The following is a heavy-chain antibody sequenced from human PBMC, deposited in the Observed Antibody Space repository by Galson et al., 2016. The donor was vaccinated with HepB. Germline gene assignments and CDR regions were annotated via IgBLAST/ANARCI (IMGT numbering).Heavy chain of an antibody. D-gene: IGHD3-22*01. V-gene: IGHV3-23*01. CDR2: VGHSGGYI. J-gene: IGHJ4*02. CDR1: TFTFSSFA. Sequence: SLRLSCAASTFTFSSFAMSWARQAPGKGLEWVSSVGHSGGYIYYADSVKGRFTISRDNSNNTLYLQMNSLRAEDTAVYYCARHPDYYDNSGYLDYWGQGTLVTVSS. CDR3: ARHPDYYDNSGYLDY.